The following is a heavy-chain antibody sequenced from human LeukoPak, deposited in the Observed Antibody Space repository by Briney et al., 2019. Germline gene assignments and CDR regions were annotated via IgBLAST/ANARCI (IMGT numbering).Heavy chain of an antibody. J-gene: IGHJ4*02. D-gene: IGHD5-24*01. CDR1: GGSCDDYY. V-gene: IGHV4-34*01. CDR2: IHPSGIF. CDR3: ARGRDRSKAGDH. Sequence: SETLSLTCAVYGGSCDDYYCSWIRQPPGKGLEWIGEIHPSGIFYYNSSLMSRVTISIDTSKSQFSLRLTSVTAADTGFYYCARGRDRSKAGDHWCQGSLVTVSS.